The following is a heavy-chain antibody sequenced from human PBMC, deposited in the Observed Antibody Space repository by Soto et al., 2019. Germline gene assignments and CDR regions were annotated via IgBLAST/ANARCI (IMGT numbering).Heavy chain of an antibody. CDR1: GFTFNTYS. D-gene: IGHD3-3*01. J-gene: IGHJ5*02. CDR3: AGRFTSGNWFDP. Sequence: VQLVESGGGMVQPGGSLRLSCEACGFTFNTYSMNWVRQAPGKGLEWVSYISSGSSNIYYVDSVKGRFTISRDNAKNSLYLQMNSLRDEDTAVYYCAGRFTSGNWFDPWGQGTLVTVSS. CDR2: ISSGSSNI. V-gene: IGHV3-48*02.